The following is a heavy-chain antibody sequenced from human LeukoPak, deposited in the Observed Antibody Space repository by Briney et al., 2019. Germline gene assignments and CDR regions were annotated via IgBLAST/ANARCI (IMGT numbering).Heavy chain of an antibody. Sequence: ASVKVSCKASGSTFSSYDINWVRQATGQGLEWMGWMNPNSGNTGYAQKFQGRVTMTRNTSISTAYMELSSLRSEDTAVYYCATKTDITIFYYMDVWGKGTTVTVSS. CDR1: GSTFSSYD. D-gene: IGHD3-3*01. CDR2: MNPNSGNT. V-gene: IGHV1-8*01. CDR3: ATKTDITIFYYMDV. J-gene: IGHJ6*03.